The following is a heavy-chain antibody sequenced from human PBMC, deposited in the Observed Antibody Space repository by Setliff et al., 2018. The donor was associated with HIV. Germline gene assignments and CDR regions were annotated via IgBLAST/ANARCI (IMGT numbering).Heavy chain of an antibody. J-gene: IGHJ4*02. CDR2: ISHSGIT. Sequence: SETLSLTCIVSGVSTISSSSSYYWGWIRQPPGKGLEWIGYISHSGITYYNPSLKSRVTISVDTSKNHFSLRLSSVTAADTAVYYCARSAYDILTGEWYFDYWGQGTLVTVSS. V-gene: IGHV4-39*02. CDR3: ARSAYDILTGEWYFDY. CDR1: GVSTISSSSSYY. D-gene: IGHD3-9*01.